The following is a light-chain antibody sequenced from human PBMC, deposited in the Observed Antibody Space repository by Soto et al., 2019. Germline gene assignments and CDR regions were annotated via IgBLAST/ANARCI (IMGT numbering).Light chain of an antibody. CDR2: RAS. V-gene: IGKV1-12*01. Sequence: DIQMTQSPSSVSASVGDRVTITCRASQGITSWLAWYQQKPGKDPKLLTYRASNLQSGVPSRFSGSGSGSDFTLTISGLQPADFATYYCEQTTTFPLTFGGGTKVEIK. J-gene: IGKJ4*01. CDR3: EQTTTFPLT. CDR1: QGITSW.